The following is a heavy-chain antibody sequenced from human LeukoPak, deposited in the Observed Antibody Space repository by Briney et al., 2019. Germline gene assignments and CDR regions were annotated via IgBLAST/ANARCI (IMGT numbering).Heavy chain of an antibody. Sequence: SQTLSLTCAISGDSVSSNSAAWNWIRQSPSRGLEWLGRTYYRSKWSTDYAVSVKSRITVNPDTSKNQFSLQLNSVTAADTAVYYCATRSYYDTSGVYGMDVWGQGTTVTVSS. V-gene: IGHV6-1*01. CDR1: GDSVSSNSAA. CDR3: ATRSYYDTSGVYGMDV. CDR2: TYYRSKWST. D-gene: IGHD3-22*01. J-gene: IGHJ6*02.